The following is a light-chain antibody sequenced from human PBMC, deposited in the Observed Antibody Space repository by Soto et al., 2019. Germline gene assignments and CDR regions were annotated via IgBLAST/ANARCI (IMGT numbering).Light chain of an antibody. Sequence: QSALTQPASVSGSPGQSITISCTGTSGDVGGYKYVSWYQQYPGKVPKLIIYDVSNRPSGVSNRFSGPKSGNTASLTISGLQAEDEADYFCSSYTTSATRVFGGGTKLTVL. CDR3: SSYTTSATRV. V-gene: IGLV2-14*01. CDR1: SGDVGGYKY. J-gene: IGLJ2*01. CDR2: DVS.